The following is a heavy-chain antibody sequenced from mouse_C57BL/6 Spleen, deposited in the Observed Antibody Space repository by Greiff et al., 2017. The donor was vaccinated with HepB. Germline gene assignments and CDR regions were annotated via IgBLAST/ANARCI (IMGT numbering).Heavy chain of an antibody. D-gene: IGHD2-1*01. CDR1: GYTFTSYW. Sequence: QVQLQQSGAELVKPGASVKMSCKASGYTFTSYWLTWVKQRPGQGLEWIGDIYPGSGSTNYNEKFKSKATLTVDTSSSTAYMQLSSLTSEDSAVYYCARGDGNWFAYWGQGTLVTVSA. CDR3: ARGDGNWFAY. V-gene: IGHV1-55*01. CDR2: IYPGSGST. J-gene: IGHJ3*01.